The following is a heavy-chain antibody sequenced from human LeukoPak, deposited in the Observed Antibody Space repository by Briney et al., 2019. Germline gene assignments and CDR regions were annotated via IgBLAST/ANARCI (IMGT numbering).Heavy chain of an antibody. CDR1: GFTFSSYW. CDR2: IKLDGSET. J-gene: IGHJ4*02. V-gene: IGHV3-7*04. D-gene: IGHD5-18*01. Sequence: GGSLRLCCAASGFTFSSYWMSWVRQAPGKGLEWVANIKLDGSETNYGDSVKGRFTISRNNAKNSLFLQMNSLRAEDTAVYYCARGYSYVFYWGQGTLVSVSS. CDR3: ARGYSYVFY.